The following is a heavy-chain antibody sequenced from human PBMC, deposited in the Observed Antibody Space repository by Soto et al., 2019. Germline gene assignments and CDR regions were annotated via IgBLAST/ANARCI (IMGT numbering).Heavy chain of an antibody. Sequence: ASVKVSCKASGYTFTSYGISWVRQAPGQGLEWMGWISAYNGNTNYAQKLQGRVTMTTDTSTSTAYMELRSLRSDDTAVYYCARVPLIFGVQFYYYGMDVWGQGTTVTVSS. CDR3: ARVPLIFGVQFYYYGMDV. D-gene: IGHD3-3*01. J-gene: IGHJ6*02. CDR2: ISAYNGNT. V-gene: IGHV1-18*01. CDR1: GYTFTSYG.